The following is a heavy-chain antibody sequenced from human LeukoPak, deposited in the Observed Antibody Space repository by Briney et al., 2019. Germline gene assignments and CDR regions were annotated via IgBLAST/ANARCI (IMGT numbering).Heavy chain of an antibody. D-gene: IGHD3-22*01. V-gene: IGHV3-21*01. CDR3: ATLPKYYSDGGTYYHY. CDR1: GFTFSDFS. Sequence: SGGSLRLSCAASGFTFSDFSMHWVRQAPGKGLEWVSYISNSGRSISHADSVKGRFTISRDNARKSLYLQMNSLRADDTAVYYCATLPKYYSDGGTYYHYWGQGALVTVSS. CDR2: ISNSGRSI. J-gene: IGHJ4*02.